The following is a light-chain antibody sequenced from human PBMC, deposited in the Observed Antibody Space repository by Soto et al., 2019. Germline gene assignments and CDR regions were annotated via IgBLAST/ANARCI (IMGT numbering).Light chain of an antibody. V-gene: IGKV3-20*01. CDR2: GAS. CDR1: QSVDSSF. CDR3: QQFVSSVT. Sequence: EMVLTQSPGSLSLSPGERATLSCRASQSVDSSFFAWYQKKPGQAPRLLIYGASKRATGIPDRFSGSGSGTDFTLTISRLEPEDVAVYYCQQFVSSVTFGQGTKVEIK. J-gene: IGKJ1*01.